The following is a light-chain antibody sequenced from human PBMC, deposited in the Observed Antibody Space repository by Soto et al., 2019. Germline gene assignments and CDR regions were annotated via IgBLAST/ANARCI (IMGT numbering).Light chain of an antibody. CDR1: QSVGGH. V-gene: IGKV3-11*01. CDR2: YAS. CDR3: QQRDNWPPSIT. Sequence: EIVLTQSPATLSFSPGERATLSCRASQSVGGHLAWYQQKPGQAPMLLIYYASDRATGNPARLSGSRSETHITLTIRGLEPDDFAVYYCQQRDNWPPSITFGQGTRLE. J-gene: IGKJ5*01.